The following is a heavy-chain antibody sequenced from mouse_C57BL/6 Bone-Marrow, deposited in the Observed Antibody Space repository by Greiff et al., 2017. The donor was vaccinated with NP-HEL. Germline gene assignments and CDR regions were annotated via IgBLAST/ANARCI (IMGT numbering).Heavy chain of an antibody. J-gene: IGHJ2*01. CDR3: VFDHFDY. Sequence: EVMLVESGGGLVQPKGSLKLSCAASGFSFNTYAMNWVRQAPGKGLEWVARIRSKSNNYATHYADSVKDRFTISRDDSESMLYLQMNNLKTEDTAMYYCVFDHFDYWGQGTTLTVSS. V-gene: IGHV10-1*01. CDR1: GFSFNTYA. CDR2: IRSKSNNYAT.